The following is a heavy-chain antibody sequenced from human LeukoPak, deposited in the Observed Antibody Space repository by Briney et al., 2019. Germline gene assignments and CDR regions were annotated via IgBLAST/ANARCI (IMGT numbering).Heavy chain of an antibody. Sequence: GGSLRLSCAASGFTFSSYGMHWVRQAPGKGLEWVAVIWYDGSNKYYADSVKGRFTISRDNSKNTLYLQMNSLRAEDTAVYYCAKVTGGYCSGGSCFQGDYYGMDVWGQGTTVTVSS. CDR2: IWYDGSNK. J-gene: IGHJ6*02. V-gene: IGHV3-33*06. CDR1: GFTFSSYG. D-gene: IGHD2-15*01. CDR3: AKVTGGYCSGGSCFQGDYYGMDV.